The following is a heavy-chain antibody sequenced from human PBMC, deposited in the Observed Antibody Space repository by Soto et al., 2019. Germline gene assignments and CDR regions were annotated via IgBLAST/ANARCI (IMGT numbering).Heavy chain of an antibody. CDR3: ARLLKQRGGVYYYSYYGMDV. Sequence: PGESLKISCRGSGYSFTSYWISWVRQMPGKGLEWMGRIDPSDSYTNYSPSFQGHVTISADKSISTAYLQWSSLKASDTAMYYCARLLKQRGGVYYYSYYGMDVWGQGTTVTVTS. D-gene: IGHD3-10*01. CDR1: GYSFTSYW. J-gene: IGHJ6*02. CDR2: IDPSDSYT. V-gene: IGHV5-10-1*01.